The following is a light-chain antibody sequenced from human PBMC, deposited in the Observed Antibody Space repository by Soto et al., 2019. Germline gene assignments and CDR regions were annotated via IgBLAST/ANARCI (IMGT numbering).Light chain of an antibody. V-gene: IGKV1-39*01. J-gene: IGKJ2*01. CDR3: QQSYTTPYT. CDR2: GAS. CDR1: QRISTY. Sequence: DIQMTQSPSSLSASIGDRVNITCRAGQRISTYLNWYQQRPGKAPKILIYGASSLQSGVPSRFSGGGSGTDFTLVISSLQPEDFATYSCQQSYTTPYTFGQGTKVEIK.